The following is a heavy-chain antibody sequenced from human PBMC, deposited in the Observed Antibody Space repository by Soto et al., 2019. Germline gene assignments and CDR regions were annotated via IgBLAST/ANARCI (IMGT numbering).Heavy chain of an antibody. CDR3: ETVGGAANDAFDI. CDR1: GGTFSSYT. J-gene: IGHJ3*02. V-gene: IGHV1-69*02. Sequence: QVQLVQSGAEVKKPGSSVKVSCKASGGTFSSYTISWVRQAPGQGLEWMGRIIPILGIANYAQKFQGRVTITADKSTRTACMELSSLRSEETAGYYWETVGGAANDAFDIWGQGTMVTVSS. D-gene: IGHD2-21*02. CDR2: IIPILGIA.